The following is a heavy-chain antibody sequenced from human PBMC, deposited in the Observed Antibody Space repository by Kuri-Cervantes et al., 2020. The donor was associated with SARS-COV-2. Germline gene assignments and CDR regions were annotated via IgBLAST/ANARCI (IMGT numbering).Heavy chain of an antibody. CDR3: ARDKSGSWYRVGYYMDV. CDR1: GFSFSNFA. D-gene: IGHD6-13*01. Sequence: ETLSLTCAASGFSFSNFAMNWVRQAPGKGLEWVSLISGNADFTYYADSVKGRFTISRDNSKNTLYLQMDSLRAEDTAVYYCARDKSGSWYRVGYYMDVWGKGTTVTVSS. J-gene: IGHJ6*03. V-gene: IGHV3-23*01. CDR2: ISGNADFT.